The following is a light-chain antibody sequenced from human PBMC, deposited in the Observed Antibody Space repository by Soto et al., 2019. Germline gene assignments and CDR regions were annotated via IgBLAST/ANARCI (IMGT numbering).Light chain of an antibody. CDR2: EVS. CDR1: SSDVGGYNY. CDR3: TAYAGSNNFV. V-gene: IGLV2-8*01. J-gene: IGLJ1*01. Sequence: QSALAQPPSASGSPGQTVAISCTGTSSDVGGYNYVSWYQQHPGKAPKLIIYEVSQRPSGVPDRFSGSKSGNTASLTVSGLRTEDEADYYCTAYAGSNNFVFGSGTKVTVL.